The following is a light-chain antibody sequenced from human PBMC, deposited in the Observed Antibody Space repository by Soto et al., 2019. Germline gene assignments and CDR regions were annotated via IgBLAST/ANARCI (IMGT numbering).Light chain of an antibody. J-gene: IGKJ4*01. Sequence: EVVMTQAPATPSGSPGEGGSLSCRASQGIGYTLAWYQHKPCQTPRLLIYHTSTRATGVPARLSGSRSGPEFTLTINSLQSEDFAIYYCQPYNNWPLTFGGGTKVESK. V-gene: IGKV3-15*01. CDR1: QGIGYT. CDR3: QPYNNWPLT. CDR2: HTS.